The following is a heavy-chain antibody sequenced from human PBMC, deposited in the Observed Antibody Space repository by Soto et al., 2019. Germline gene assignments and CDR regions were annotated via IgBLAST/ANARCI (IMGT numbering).Heavy chain of an antibody. V-gene: IGHV1-69*13. D-gene: IGHD3-10*01. CDR3: ARGRALLWFGEYSHTSLDY. CDR1: GGTFSSYA. J-gene: IGHJ4*02. Sequence: SVKVSCKASGGTFSSYAISWVRQAPGQGLEWMGGIIPIFGTANYAQKFQGRVTITADESTSTAYMELSSLRSEDTAVYYCARGRALLWFGEYSHTSLDYWGQGTLVTVSS. CDR2: IIPIFGTA.